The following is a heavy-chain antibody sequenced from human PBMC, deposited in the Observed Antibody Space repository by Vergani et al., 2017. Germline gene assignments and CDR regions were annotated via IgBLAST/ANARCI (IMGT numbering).Heavy chain of an antibody. D-gene: IGHD3-22*01. CDR1: GFTFSGSA. CDR3: TSPHYYDSSGYYRDFDY. Sequence: EVQLVESGGGLVQPGGSLKLSCAASGFTFSGSAMHWVRQASGKGLEWVGRIRSKANSYATAYAASVKGRFTISRDDSKNTAYLQMNSLKTEDTAMYYCTSPHYYDSSGYYRDFDYWGQGTLVTVSS. V-gene: IGHV3-73*01. CDR2: IRSKANSYAT. J-gene: IGHJ4*02.